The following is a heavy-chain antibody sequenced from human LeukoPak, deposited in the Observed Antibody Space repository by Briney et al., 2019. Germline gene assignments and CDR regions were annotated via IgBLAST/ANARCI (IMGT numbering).Heavy chain of an antibody. J-gene: IGHJ4*02. CDR3: VRDPPRDTAMVWKY. Sequence: GGSLRLSCAASGITFSSYGMHWVRQAPGKGLEWVAVISYDGSNKYYADSVKGRFTISRDNSKNTLYLQMNSLRTEDTAVYYCVRDPPRDTAMVWKYWGQGTLVTVSS. CDR1: GITFSSYG. D-gene: IGHD5-18*01. V-gene: IGHV3-30*03. CDR2: ISYDGSNK.